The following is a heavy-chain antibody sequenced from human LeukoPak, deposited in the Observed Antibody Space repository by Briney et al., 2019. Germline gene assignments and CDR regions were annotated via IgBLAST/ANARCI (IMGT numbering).Heavy chain of an antibody. Sequence: ASVKVSCKASGYTFTSYTVHWVRQAPGQRLEWMGWINAGNGHTKYSQEFQGRVTITRDTSASTAYMELSSLRSEDTAMYYCARGAGGYSNPLYYYYYYMDVWGKGTTVTVSS. J-gene: IGHJ6*03. D-gene: IGHD4-11*01. CDR1: GYTFTSYT. CDR2: INAGNGHT. V-gene: IGHV1-3*03. CDR3: ARGAGGYSNPLYYYYYYMDV.